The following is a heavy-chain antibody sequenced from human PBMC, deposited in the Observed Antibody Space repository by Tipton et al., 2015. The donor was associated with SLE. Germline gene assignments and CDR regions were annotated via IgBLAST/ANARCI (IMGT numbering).Heavy chain of an antibody. V-gene: IGHV4-59*11. J-gene: IGHJ4*02. CDR3: ARGPSIPYSSSWYGIVY. CDR2: IDYSGST. Sequence: TLSLTCTVSGDSINSHYWCWIRQPPGKGLEWVGFIDYSGSTNYNPNLSSRVPITVDTSTNQFSLTLSSVTPADTAVCYCARGPSIPYSSSWYGIVYWGQGTLVTDSS. D-gene: IGHD6-13*01. CDR1: GDSINSHY.